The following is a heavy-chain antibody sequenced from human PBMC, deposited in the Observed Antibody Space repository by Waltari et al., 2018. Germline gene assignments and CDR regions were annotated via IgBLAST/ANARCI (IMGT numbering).Heavy chain of an antibody. V-gene: IGHV1-69*02. J-gene: IGHJ6*02. CDR2: IIPILGIA. CDR3: ASKWSGGGYYYGMDV. Sequence: QVQLVQSGAEVKTPGSSVRVSCKAPGGPFSSYTTSWVRQAPGQGLEWMGRIIPILGIANYAQKFQGRVTITADKSTSTAYMELSSLRSEDTAVYYCASKWSGGGYYYGMDVWGQGTTVTVSS. CDR1: GGPFSSYT. D-gene: IGHD2-15*01.